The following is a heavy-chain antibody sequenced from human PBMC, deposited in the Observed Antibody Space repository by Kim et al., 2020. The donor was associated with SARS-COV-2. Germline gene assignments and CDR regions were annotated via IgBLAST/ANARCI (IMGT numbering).Heavy chain of an antibody. D-gene: IGHD2-15*01. CDR3: ARDQGYCSGGSCYYDWFDP. V-gene: IGHV3-11*06. J-gene: IGHJ5*02. Sequence: GRFTISRDNAKNSLYLQMNSLRAEDTAVYYCARDQGYCSGGSCYYDWFDPWGQGTLVTVSS.